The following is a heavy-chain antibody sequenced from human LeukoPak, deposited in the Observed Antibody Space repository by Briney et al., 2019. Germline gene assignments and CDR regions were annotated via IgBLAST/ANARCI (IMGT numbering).Heavy chain of an antibody. CDR2: ISAYNGNT. D-gene: IGHD3-22*01. V-gene: IGHV1-18*01. J-gene: IGHJ3*02. CDR1: GYTFSSYG. Sequence: GASVKVSCKASGYTFSSYGISWARQAPGQGLEWMGWISAYNGNTNYAQKLQGRVTMTTDTSTSTAYMELRSLRSDDTAVYYCARVERITMIVVVIDAFDIWGQGTRSPSLQ. CDR3: ARVERITMIVVVIDAFDI.